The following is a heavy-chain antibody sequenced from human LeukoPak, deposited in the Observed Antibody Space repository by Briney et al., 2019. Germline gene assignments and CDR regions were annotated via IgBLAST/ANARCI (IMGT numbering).Heavy chain of an antibody. CDR2: ISAYNGNT. CDR3: AQNQRGSMSYFLDS. Sequence: ASVKVSCKASAYTFTSFGITWVRQAPGQGLEWMGWISAYNGNTNYVQKFQGRVTMTTDTSTNTAYMEMRSLRFDDTAVYYCAQNQRGSMSYFLDSWGQGTLVTVSS. D-gene: IGHD1-26*01. J-gene: IGHJ5*01. V-gene: IGHV1-18*01. CDR1: AYTFTSFG.